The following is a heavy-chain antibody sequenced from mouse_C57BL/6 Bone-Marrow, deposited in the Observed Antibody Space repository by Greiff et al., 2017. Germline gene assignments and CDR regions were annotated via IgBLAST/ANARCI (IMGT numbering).Heavy chain of an antibody. J-gene: IGHJ2*01. Sequence: QVQLKQSGAELMKPGASVKLSCKATGYTFTGYWIEWVKQRPGHGLEWIGEILPGSGSTNYNEKFKGKATFTADTSSNTAYMQLSSLTTEDSAIYYCAREVITTVEGLYYFDYWGQGTTLTVSS. V-gene: IGHV1-9*01. CDR1: GYTFTGYW. CDR2: ILPGSGST. D-gene: IGHD1-1*01. CDR3: AREVITTVEGLYYFDY.